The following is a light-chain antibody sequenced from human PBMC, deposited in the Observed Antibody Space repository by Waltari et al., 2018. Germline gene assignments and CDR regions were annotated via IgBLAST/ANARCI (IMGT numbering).Light chain of an antibody. V-gene: IGKV3-11*01. CDR1: QSVSSY. Sequence: VILSQSPATLSLSLGERATLSCRASQSVSSYLAWYQQKPCQAPRLRSYGASSRATGIPDMFSGSGSVTDVTRTISSLELEDVGVYHCYQHSSGYSFGQGTKVEIK. CDR3: YQHSSGYS. J-gene: IGKJ2*03. CDR2: GAS.